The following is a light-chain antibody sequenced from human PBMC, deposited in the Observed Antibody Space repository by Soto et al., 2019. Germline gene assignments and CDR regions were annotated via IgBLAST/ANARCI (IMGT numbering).Light chain of an antibody. Sequence: QSVLTQPRSVSVSPGQSVTSSCTGTSSDVGGYNYVSWYQQHPGKAPKLMIYDVSKRPSGVPDRFSGSKSGNTASLTISGLQAEDEADYYCCSYAGSYTFVFGGGTKVTVL. J-gene: IGLJ2*01. CDR2: DVS. CDR3: CSYAGSYTFV. CDR1: SSDVGGYNY. V-gene: IGLV2-11*01.